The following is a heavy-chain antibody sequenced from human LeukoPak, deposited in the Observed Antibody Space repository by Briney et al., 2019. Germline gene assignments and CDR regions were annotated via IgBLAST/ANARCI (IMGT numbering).Heavy chain of an antibody. J-gene: IGHJ6*03. CDR2: INHSGST. D-gene: IGHD2-2*01. V-gene: IGHV4-34*01. Sequence: SETLSLTCAVYGGSFSGYYWSWIRQPPGKGLEWLGEINHSGSTNYNPSLKSRVTISVDTSKNQFSLKLSSVTAADTAVYYCARGWSCSSTSCYLYYYYYMDVWGKGTTVTVSS. CDR3: ARGWSCSSTSCYLYYYYYMDV. CDR1: GGSFSGYY.